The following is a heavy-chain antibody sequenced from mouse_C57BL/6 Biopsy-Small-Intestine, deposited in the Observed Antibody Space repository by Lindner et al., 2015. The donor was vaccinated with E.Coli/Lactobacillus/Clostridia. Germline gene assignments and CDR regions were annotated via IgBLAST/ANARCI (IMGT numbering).Heavy chain of an antibody. CDR3: ARSGVYDGSFY. J-gene: IGHJ2*01. D-gene: IGHD2-3*01. V-gene: IGHV1-82*01. CDR2: IYPGDGDT. CDR1: GYAFSSSW. Sequence: VQLQESGPELVKPGASVKISCKASGYAFSSSWMNWVKQRPGKGLEWIGRIYPGDGDTNYNGKFKGKATLTADKSSSAAYMQLSSLTSEDSAVYFCARSGVYDGSFYWGQGTTLTVSS.